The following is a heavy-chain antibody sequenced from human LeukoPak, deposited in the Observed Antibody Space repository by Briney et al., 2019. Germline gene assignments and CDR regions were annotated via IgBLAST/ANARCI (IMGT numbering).Heavy chain of an antibody. CDR3: ARDQERGFDP. D-gene: IGHD5-24*01. Sequence: PGGSLRLSCAASGFSFSNSWMSWVRQGPGKGLEWVANIKQDGSQKYYVDSVKGRFTISRDNAKNSLYLQMNSLGAEDTAVYYCARDQERGFDPWGQGTLVTVSS. V-gene: IGHV3-7*04. CDR2: IKQDGSQK. CDR1: GFSFSNSW. J-gene: IGHJ5*02.